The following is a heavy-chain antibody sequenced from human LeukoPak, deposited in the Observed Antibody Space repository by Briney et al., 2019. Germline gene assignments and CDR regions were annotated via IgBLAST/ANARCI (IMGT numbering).Heavy chain of an antibody. CDR1: GCTFSNYE. V-gene: IGHV3-48*03. J-gene: IGHJ4*02. D-gene: IGHD3-22*01. CDR2: ISCSGSTK. CDR3: ARYPDSLGFYN. Sequence: GGSLTLSCAASGCTFSNYEMNWVRQAPGKGLEGVSYISCSGSTKYYADSVKGRYTISRDNAKNSLYLQMHSLRAEDTAVYDFARYPDSLGFYNWGQGTLVTVSS.